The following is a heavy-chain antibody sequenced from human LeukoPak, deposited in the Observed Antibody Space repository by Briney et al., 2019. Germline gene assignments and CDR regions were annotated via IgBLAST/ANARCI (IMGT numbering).Heavy chain of an antibody. J-gene: IGHJ4*02. Sequence: SGTLSLTRRVSGGSISGHYWSWIRPPPGKGLEWIGDIFYSGNTNYNPSLKSRVTISIDTSKNQCSLKLGSVTAADTAVYYCARAYCSSTSCYPGLFNSWGQGTRVTVSS. V-gene: IGHV4-59*11. D-gene: IGHD2-2*01. CDR2: IFYSGNT. CDR3: ARAYCSSTSCYPGLFNS. CDR1: GGSISGHY.